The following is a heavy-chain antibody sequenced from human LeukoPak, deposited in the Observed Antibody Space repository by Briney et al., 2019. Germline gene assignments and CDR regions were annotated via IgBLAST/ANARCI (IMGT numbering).Heavy chain of an antibody. CDR1: GFTFSSYA. V-gene: IGHV3-23*01. J-gene: IGHJ4*02. Sequence: GGSLRLSCIASGFTFSSYAMSWVRQAPGKGLEWASTISSSDGNTYYADSVKGRFTISRDNSKNTLYLQMNSLRAEDTAVYYCAKDRSIGTYYTFDHWGQGTLVTVSS. D-gene: IGHD1-26*01. CDR2: ISSSDGNT. CDR3: AKDRSIGTYYTFDH.